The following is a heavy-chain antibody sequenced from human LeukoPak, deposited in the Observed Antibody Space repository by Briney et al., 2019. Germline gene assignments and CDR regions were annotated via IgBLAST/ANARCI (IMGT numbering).Heavy chain of an antibody. Sequence: SETLSLTCTVSGGSISSYYWSWIRQPAGKGLEWIGRIYTSGSTNYNPSLKSRVTMSVDTSKNQFSLKLSSVTAADTAVYYCARDRGGVGITGTRPHWFDPWGQGTLVTVSS. V-gene: IGHV4-4*07. CDR2: IYTSGST. CDR1: GGSISSYY. D-gene: IGHD1-20*01. J-gene: IGHJ5*02. CDR3: ARDRGGVGITGTRPHWFDP.